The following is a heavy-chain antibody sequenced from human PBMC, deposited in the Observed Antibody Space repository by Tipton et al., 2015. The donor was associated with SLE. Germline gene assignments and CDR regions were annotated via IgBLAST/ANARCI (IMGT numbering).Heavy chain of an antibody. CDR2: VHYSGST. Sequence: TLSLTCTVSGGSISSSSDYWGWIRRPPGKGLEWIGTVHYSGSTYYNPSLKSRVTISVDTSKNQFSLKLSSVTAADTAVYYCARRDSSSSGRAFDIWGQGTIVTVSS. CDR1: GGSISSSSDY. CDR3: ARRDSSSSGRAFDI. J-gene: IGHJ3*02. V-gene: IGHV4-39*07. D-gene: IGHD6-6*01.